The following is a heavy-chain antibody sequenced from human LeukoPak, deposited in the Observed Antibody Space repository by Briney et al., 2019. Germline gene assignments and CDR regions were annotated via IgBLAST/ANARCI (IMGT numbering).Heavy chain of an antibody. J-gene: IGHJ4*02. Sequence: PSETLSLTCAVYGGSFSGYYWSWIRQPPGKGLEWIGEINHSGSTKYNPSLESRATISIDTSKNQFSLKLSSVTAADSAVYYCAKSDGSGSYFDYWGQGTLVTVS. D-gene: IGHD3-10*01. CDR3: AKSDGSGSYFDY. CDR2: INHSGST. V-gene: IGHV4-34*01. CDR1: GGSFSGYY.